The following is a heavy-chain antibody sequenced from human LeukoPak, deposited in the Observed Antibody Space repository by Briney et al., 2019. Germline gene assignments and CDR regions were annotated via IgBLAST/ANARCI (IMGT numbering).Heavy chain of an antibody. D-gene: IGHD6-6*01. CDR1: GGSISSYY. J-gene: IGHJ6*02. CDR2: IYYSGST. V-gene: IGHV4-59*01. CDR3: ARAHEYSSSRGYYYYGMDV. Sequence: SGPTLVKPSETLSLTCTVSGGSISSYYWSWIRQPPGKGLEWIGYIYYSGSTNYNPSLKSRVTISVDTSKNQFSLKLSSVTAADTAVYYCARAHEYSSSRGYYYYGMDVWGQGTTVTVSS.